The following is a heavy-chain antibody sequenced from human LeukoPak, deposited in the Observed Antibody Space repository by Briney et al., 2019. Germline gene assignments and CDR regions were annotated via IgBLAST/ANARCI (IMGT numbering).Heavy chain of an antibody. D-gene: IGHD6-19*01. CDR2: INPNSGGT. V-gene: IGHV1-2*02. Sequence: ASVKVSCKASGYAFTCYFMHWVRQAPGQGLEWMGWINPNSGGTNYAQKFQGRVTMTRDTSISTAYMELSRLRSDDTAVYYCARGHSGWYDYWGQGTLVTVSS. CDR3: ARGHSGWYDY. J-gene: IGHJ4*02. CDR1: GYAFTCYF.